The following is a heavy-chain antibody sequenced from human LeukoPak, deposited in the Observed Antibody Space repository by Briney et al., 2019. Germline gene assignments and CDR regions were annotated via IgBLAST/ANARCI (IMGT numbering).Heavy chain of an antibody. CDR2: ISSSGSTI. V-gene: IGHV3-48*03. CDR3: ARGGGYCSSTSCYGRDFDY. Sequence: PGGSLRLSCAASGFTFSSYEMNWLRQAPGKGLEWVSYISSSGSTIYYADSVKGRFTISRDNAKNSLYLQMNSLRAEDTAVYYCARGGGYCSSTSCYGRDFDYWGQGTLVTVSS. J-gene: IGHJ4*02. CDR1: GFTFSSYE. D-gene: IGHD2-2*03.